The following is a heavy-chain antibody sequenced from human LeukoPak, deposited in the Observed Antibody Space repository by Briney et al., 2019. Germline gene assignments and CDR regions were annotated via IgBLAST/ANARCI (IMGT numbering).Heavy chain of an antibody. CDR3: CTHHTASSCIY. Sequence: GGSQRLSCAASGFTFSNAWMSWVRQAPGKGLEWVGRIISKAGGETTDYAAPVKGRFTISRDDSRNTVYLQMKSPKTEDTAVYYCCTHHTASSCIYWGQGTLVTVSS. V-gene: IGHV3-15*01. CDR1: GFTFSNAW. D-gene: IGHD6-13*01. CDR2: IISKAGGETT. J-gene: IGHJ4*02.